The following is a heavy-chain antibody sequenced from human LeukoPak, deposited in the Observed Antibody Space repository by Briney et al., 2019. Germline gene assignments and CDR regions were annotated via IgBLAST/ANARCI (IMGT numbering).Heavy chain of an antibody. CDR2: IYYSGST. Sequence: SETLSLTCTVSGGSISSSSYYWGWIRQPPGKGLEWIGSIYYSGSTYYNPSLKSRVTISVDTSKNQFFLKLSSVTAADTAVYYCARRGKGDQLVWGQGTLVTVSS. D-gene: IGHD2-2*01. CDR1: GGSISSSSYY. V-gene: IGHV4-39*01. CDR3: ARRGKGDQLV. J-gene: IGHJ4*02.